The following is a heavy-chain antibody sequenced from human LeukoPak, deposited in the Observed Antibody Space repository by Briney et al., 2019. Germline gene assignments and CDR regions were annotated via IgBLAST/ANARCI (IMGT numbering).Heavy chain of an antibody. V-gene: IGHV1-2*02. D-gene: IGHD2-15*01. J-gene: IGHJ6*03. CDR3: ARGCSGGSCYSYYYYYMDV. CDR2: INPNSGGT. CDR1: GYTFTGYY. Sequence: ASVKVSCKASGYTFTGYYMHWVRQATGPGLAWMGSINPNSGGTNYAQKFQGRVTLTSDTSISTAYMELSRLRSDDTAVYYCARGCSGGSCYSYYYYYMDVWGKGTTVTVSS.